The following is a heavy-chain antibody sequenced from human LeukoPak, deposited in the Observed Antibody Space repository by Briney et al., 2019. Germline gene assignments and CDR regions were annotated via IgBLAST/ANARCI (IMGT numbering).Heavy chain of an antibody. Sequence: GGSLRLSCAASGFSFSSYEMNWVRQAPGKGLEWVSYISSSGSTIYYADSVKGRFTISRDNAKNSLYLQMNSLRAEDTAVYYCARDMRSSSSERYFDYWGQGTLVTVSS. CDR3: ARDMRSSSSERYFDY. V-gene: IGHV3-48*03. CDR1: GFSFSSYE. CDR2: ISSSGSTI. D-gene: IGHD6-6*01. J-gene: IGHJ4*02.